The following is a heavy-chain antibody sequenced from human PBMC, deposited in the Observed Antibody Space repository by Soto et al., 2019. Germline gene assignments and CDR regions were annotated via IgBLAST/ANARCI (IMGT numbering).Heavy chain of an antibody. J-gene: IGHJ6*02. Sequence: SVKVSCKASGGTFSSYAISWVRQAPGHGLEWMGGIIPIFGTANYAQKFQGRVTITADESTSTAYMELSSLRSEDTAVYYCARDYWDLSSSFTAYYGMDVWDQGATVTVSS. CDR3: ARDYWDLSSSFTAYYGMDV. V-gene: IGHV1-69*13. CDR2: IIPIFGTA. CDR1: GGTFSSYA. D-gene: IGHD6-13*01.